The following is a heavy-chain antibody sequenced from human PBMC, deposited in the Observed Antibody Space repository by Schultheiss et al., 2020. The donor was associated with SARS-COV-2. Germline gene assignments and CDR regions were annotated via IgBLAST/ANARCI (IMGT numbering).Heavy chain of an antibody. J-gene: IGHJ3*02. V-gene: IGHV1-69*04. CDR3: ARSSGYGSLFAFDI. CDR1: GFTFTSSA. Sequence: SVKVSCKASGFTFTSSAMQWVRQAPGQGLEWMGRIIPVLGIGNNAQKFQGRLTIAADKSTSTAYMELSSLTSEDTAVYYCARSSGYGSLFAFDIWGQGTMVTVSS. D-gene: IGHD5-12*01. CDR2: IIPVLGIG.